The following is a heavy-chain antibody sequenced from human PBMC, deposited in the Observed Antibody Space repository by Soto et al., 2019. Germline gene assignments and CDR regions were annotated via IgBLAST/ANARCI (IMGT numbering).Heavy chain of an antibody. J-gene: IGHJ4*02. V-gene: IGHV3-23*01. CDR3: AKDKGGTPYYIDS. CDR1: AFTFNNYA. Sequence: EVQLLESGGGLVQPGGSLSLSCAASAFTFNNYAMSWVRQAPGKGLEWVSGIGGSGRTTYYADSVKGRFTISRDNSNNTLFLQMNDLTTEDTALYYWAKDKGGTPYYIDSWGQGILVTVSS. D-gene: IGHD6-25*01. CDR2: IGGSGRTT.